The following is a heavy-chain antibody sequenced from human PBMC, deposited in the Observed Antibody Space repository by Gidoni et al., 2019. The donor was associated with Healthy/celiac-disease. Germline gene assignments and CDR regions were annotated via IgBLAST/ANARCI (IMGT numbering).Heavy chain of an antibody. CDR2: IDSSGST. V-gene: IGHV4-39*01. CDR3: ASRLHGGGWFDP. CDR1: GGSISSSSYY. Sequence: QLQLQESGPGLVKPSETLSLTCTVSGGSISSSSYYLGWIRQPPGKGLAWSESIDSSGSTYYNPSLKSRVTISVDTSKNQFSLKLSSVTAADTAVYYCASRLHGGGWFDPWGQGTLVTVSS. D-gene: IGHD5-12*01. J-gene: IGHJ5*02.